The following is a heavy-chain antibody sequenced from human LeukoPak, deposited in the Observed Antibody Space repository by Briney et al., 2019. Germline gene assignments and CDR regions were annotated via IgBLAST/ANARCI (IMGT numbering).Heavy chain of an antibody. CDR2: IYYSGST. CDR1: GGSISSGGYY. CDR3: ARVGGMGSSWYDFDY. D-gene: IGHD6-13*01. J-gene: IGHJ4*02. Sequence: SSETLSLTCTVSGGSISSGGYYWSWIRQLPGKGLEWIGYIYYSGSTYYNPSLKSRVTISVDTSKNQFSLKLSSVTAADTAVYYCARVGGMGSSWYDFDYWGQGTLVTVSS. V-gene: IGHV4-31*03.